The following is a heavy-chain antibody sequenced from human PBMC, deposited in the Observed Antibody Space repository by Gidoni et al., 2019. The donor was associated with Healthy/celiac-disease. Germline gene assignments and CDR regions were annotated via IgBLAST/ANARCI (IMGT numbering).Heavy chain of an antibody. V-gene: IGHV3-33*01. D-gene: IGHD3-22*01. CDR1: GFTFSSYG. J-gene: IGHJ3*02. Sequence: QVQLVESGGGVVQPGRSLRLSCAASGFTFSSYGMHWVRQAPGKGLEWVAVIWYDGSNKYYADSVKGRFTIPRDNSKNTLYLQMNSLRAEDTAVYYCARGDYYDSSGYYRSDAFDIWGQGTMVTVSS. CDR2: IWYDGSNK. CDR3: ARGDYYDSSGYYRSDAFDI.